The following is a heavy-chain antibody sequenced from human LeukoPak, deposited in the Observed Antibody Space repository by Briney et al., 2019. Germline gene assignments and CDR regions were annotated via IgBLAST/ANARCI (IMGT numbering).Heavy chain of an antibody. V-gene: IGHV1-46*01. D-gene: IGHD2-21*02. CDR3: ARDPAYCGGDGYSYPHSWFDP. Sequence: ASVKGSCKGSGYTFTSYYMHWVRQAPGQGLEWMGIINPSGGGTSYAQKFQGRVTMTRDTYTSTIYMELSSLRSEDTAVYYCARDPAYCGGDGYSYPHSWFDPWGQGTLVTVSS. CDR2: INPSGGGT. CDR1: GYTFTSYY. J-gene: IGHJ5*02.